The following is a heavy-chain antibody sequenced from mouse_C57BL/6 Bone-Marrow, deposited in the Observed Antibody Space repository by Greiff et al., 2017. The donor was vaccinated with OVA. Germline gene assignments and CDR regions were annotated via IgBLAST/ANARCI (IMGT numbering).Heavy chain of an antibody. CDR1: GYSFTGYY. CDR3: ARMNSHWYFDV. V-gene: IGHV1-31*01. CDR2: IYPYNGVS. J-gene: IGHJ1*03. Sequence: EVNVVESGPELVKPGASVKISCKASGYSFTGYYMHWVKQSHGNILDWIGYIYPYNGVSSYNQKFKGKATLTVDKSSSTAYMELRSLTSEDSAVYYCARMNSHWYFDVWGTGTTVTVSS.